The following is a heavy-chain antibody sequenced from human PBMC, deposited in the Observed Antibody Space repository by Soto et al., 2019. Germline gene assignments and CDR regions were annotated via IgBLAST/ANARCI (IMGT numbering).Heavy chain of an antibody. CDR3: ARVGPWVPYYYDSSPYTFENWFDP. CDR1: GYSSSSGYY. CDR2: IYYGGST. V-gene: IGHV4-38-2*01. D-gene: IGHD3-22*01. Sequence: PSETLSLTSAVSGYSSSSGYYWVWLRQPPGKGLEWIGSIYYGGSTYYNPSLNSRVTLSIDINNNHVSLILNSVTAADTAVYYCARVGPWVPYYYDSSPYTFENWFDPWGQGTLVTVSS. J-gene: IGHJ5*02.